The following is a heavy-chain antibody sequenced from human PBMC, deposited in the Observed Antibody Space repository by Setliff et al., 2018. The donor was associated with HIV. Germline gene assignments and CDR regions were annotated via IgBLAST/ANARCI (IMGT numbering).Heavy chain of an antibody. CDR2: MNPNSGRA. Sequence: ASVKVSCKASGYTFTNYDINWVRQSPGQGLEWLGWMNPNSGRAGSAQMFQGRLTMTRDTSTSTAYMELSSLTSDDTALYYCARGGPPRVATLYWFDPWGQGTLVTVSS. D-gene: IGHD2-15*01. CDR1: GYTFTNYD. V-gene: IGHV1-8*02. J-gene: IGHJ5*02. CDR3: ARGGPPRVATLYWFDP.